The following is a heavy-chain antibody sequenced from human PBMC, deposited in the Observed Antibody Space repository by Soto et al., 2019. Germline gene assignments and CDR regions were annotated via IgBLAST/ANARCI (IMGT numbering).Heavy chain of an antibody. J-gene: IGHJ4*02. CDR1: GVSISSGGYY. D-gene: IGHD5-12*01. V-gene: IGHV4-31*02. CDR2: IHYSGST. Sequence: QVQLQESGPGLVKPSQTLSLTCTVSGVSISSGGYYWSWIRQPPGKGLEWIGYIHYSGSTYYNPSLKSQXXIXGXXSKNQFALKLSSVTAADTAMYYCATDEGNTHGYNHWGQGTLVTVSS. CDR3: ATDEGNTHGYNH.